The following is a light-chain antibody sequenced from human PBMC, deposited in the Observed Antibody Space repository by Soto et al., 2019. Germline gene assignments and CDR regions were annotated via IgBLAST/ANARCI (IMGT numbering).Light chain of an antibody. CDR3: QQTNTFPRT. Sequence: DIRMTQSPSSVSASIGDTVTITCRASQDISSWLAWYQQKPGKAPELLIYAASSLQSGVPSRFSGSESGTDFTLTISSLQPEDVATYYCQQTNTFPRTFGQGTKVEI. CDR2: AAS. V-gene: IGKV1-12*01. CDR1: QDISSW. J-gene: IGKJ1*01.